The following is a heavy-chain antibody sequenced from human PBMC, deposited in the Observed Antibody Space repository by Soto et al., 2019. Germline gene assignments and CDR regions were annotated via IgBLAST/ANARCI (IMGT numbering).Heavy chain of an antibody. V-gene: IGHV5-51*01. D-gene: IGHD1-7*01. CDR2: IWPGHSDS. J-gene: IGHJ4*02. CDR3: ATTINGNYCWDK. CDR1: GYSFTNYW. Sequence: PGESLKISCKGSGYSFTNYWIGWVRQMPGKGLEWMGIIWPGHSDSKYSPSFQGQVTISADESISTAYLQWYSLRASDTAIYYCATTINGNYCWDKGGQGTVVTVSS.